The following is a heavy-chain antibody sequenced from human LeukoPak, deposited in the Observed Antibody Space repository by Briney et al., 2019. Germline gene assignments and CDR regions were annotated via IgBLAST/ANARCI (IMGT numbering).Heavy chain of an antibody. Sequence: SETLSLTCTVSGGSISGYYWSWVRHSPGKVLEWLGYISYSGTTNYNPSLKSRVTLSVDTSKNHFSLELTSVTAADTAVYYCARQNPAASGQGLDYWGQGTLVTVSS. D-gene: IGHD6-13*01. CDR1: GGSISGYY. CDR3: ARQNPAASGQGLDY. V-gene: IGHV4-59*08. CDR2: ISYSGTT. J-gene: IGHJ4*02.